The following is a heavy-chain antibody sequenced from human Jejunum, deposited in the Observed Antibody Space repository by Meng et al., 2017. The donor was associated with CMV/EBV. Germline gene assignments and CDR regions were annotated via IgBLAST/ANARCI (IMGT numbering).Heavy chain of an antibody. Sequence: SGYTFTTYSISWVRQAPGQGLEWMGWISAYNGNTNYAQKFKGRVTMTTDTSTSTAYMELRSLRSDDTAVYYCARSRVTYSSTSASSFWGQGTLVTVSS. J-gene: IGHJ4*02. V-gene: IGHV1-18*01. CDR2: ISAYNGNT. CDR1: GYTFTTYS. D-gene: IGHD6-13*01. CDR3: ARSRVTYSSTSASSF.